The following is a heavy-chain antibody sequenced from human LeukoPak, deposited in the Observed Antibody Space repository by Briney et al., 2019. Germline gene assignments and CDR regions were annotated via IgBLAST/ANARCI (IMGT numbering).Heavy chain of an antibody. CDR2: IKSKTDGGTT. CDR1: GFTFSNAW. D-gene: IGHD4-23*01. J-gene: IGHJ4*02. CDR3: TSGLYGINSVVLDF. Sequence: GGPLRLSCTASGFTFSNAWMSWVRQAPGKGLEWVGRIKSKTDGGTTDYAAHVKGRFTMSRDDSKTTLYLQMNSLKTEDTAVYYCTSGLYGINSVVLDFWGQGTLVTVSS. V-gene: IGHV3-15*01.